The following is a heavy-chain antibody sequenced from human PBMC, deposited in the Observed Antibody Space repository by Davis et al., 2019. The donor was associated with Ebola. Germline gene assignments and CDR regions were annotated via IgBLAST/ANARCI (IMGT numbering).Heavy chain of an antibody. CDR3: AKGLDFWSGYPI. V-gene: IGHV3-23*01. J-gene: IGHJ6*02. Sequence: GSLRLSCAASGFTFSSYAMSWVRQAPGKGLEWVSAISGSGGSTYYADSVKGRFTISRDNSKNTLYLQMNSLRAEDTAVYYCAKGLDFWSGYPIWGQGTTVTVSS. D-gene: IGHD3-3*01. CDR1: GFTFSSYA. CDR2: ISGSGGST.